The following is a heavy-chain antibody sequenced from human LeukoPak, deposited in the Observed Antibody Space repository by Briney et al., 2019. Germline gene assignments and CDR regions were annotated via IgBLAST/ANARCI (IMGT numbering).Heavy chain of an antibody. Sequence: PSETLSLTCSVSGGSISSSTYYWGWIRQPPGKGLEWIGNIYNSGSTYYNPSLKSRVTISVDTSKNQFSLKLSSVTAADTAVYYCARQAYGSNLGCFAPGGRGPLVTVSS. CDR3: ARQAYGSNLGCFAP. J-gene: IGHJ5*02. D-gene: IGHD6-13*01. CDR2: IYNSGST. V-gene: IGHV4-39*01. CDR1: GGSISSSTYY.